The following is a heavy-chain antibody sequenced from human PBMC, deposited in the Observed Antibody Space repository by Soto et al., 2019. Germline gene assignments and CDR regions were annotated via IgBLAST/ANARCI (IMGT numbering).Heavy chain of an antibody. V-gene: IGHV3-11*06. CDR2: ISSGGSYI. CDR3: ARVKRPAGYIDL. J-gene: IGHJ2*01. Sequence: QVQLVESGGGLVKPGGSLRLSCGASKFTFSDYYMSWIRQAPGKGLEWVSYISSGGSYINYADSVKGRFTISIDNAKNSLYLQMNSLRDEDTAVFYCARVKRPAGYIDLWGRGTLVTVSS. CDR1: KFTFSDYY.